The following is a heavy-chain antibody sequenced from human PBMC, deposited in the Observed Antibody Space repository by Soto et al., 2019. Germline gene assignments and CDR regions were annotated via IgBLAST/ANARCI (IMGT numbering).Heavy chain of an antibody. Sequence: SETLSLTCAVSGGSISSSNWWSWVRQPPGKGLEWIGEIYHSGSTNYNPSLKSRVTISVDKSKNQFSLKLSSATAADTAVYYCARAPRTAGDYYYGMDVWGQGTTVTVSS. J-gene: IGHJ6*02. V-gene: IGHV4-4*02. CDR3: ARAPRTAGDYYYGMDV. CDR1: GGSISSSNW. D-gene: IGHD4-17*01. CDR2: IYHSGST.